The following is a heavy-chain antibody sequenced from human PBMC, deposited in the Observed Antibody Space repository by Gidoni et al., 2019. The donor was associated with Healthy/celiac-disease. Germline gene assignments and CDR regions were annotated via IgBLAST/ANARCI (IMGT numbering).Heavy chain of an antibody. J-gene: IGHJ4*02. CDR1: GGSISSSSYY. D-gene: IGHD3-22*01. CDR2: IYYSGST. V-gene: IGHV4-39*01. Sequence: QLQLQESGPGLVKPSETLSLTCTVSGGSISSSSYYWGWIRQPPGKGLEWIGSIYYSGSTYYNPSLKSRVTISVDTSKNQFSLKLSSVTAADTAVYYCARWAHYDSSGYYYFDYWGQGTLVTVSS. CDR3: ARWAHYDSSGYYYFDY.